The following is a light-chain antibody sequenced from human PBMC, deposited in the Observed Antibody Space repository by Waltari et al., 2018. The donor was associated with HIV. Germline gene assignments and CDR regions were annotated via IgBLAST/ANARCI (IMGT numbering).Light chain of an antibody. J-gene: IGLJ2*01. Sequence: QLVLTQSPSASASLGASVKLTCTLSSGHSRYAIAWHQQQPGKGPRYLMKLNSDGSHRKGDGIPDRFSGSSSGAERYLTISSLQSEDEADYYCQTWGTGMVFGGGTKLTVL. CDR3: QTWGTGMV. CDR1: SGHSRYA. V-gene: IGLV4-69*01. CDR2: LNSDGSH.